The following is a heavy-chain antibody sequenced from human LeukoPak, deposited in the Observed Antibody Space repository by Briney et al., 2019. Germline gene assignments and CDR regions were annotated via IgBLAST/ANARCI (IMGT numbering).Heavy chain of an antibody. CDR3: AKDPDYYGSFGSIDY. V-gene: IGHV3-23*01. CDR2: ISGSGGST. J-gene: IGHJ4*02. Sequence: AGGSLRLSCAASGFTVSSNYMSWVRQAPGKGLEWVSAISGSGGSTYYADSVKGRFTISRDNSKNTLYLQMNSLRAEDTAVYYCAKDPDYYGSFGSIDYWGQGTLVTVSS. D-gene: IGHD3-10*01. CDR1: GFTVSSNY.